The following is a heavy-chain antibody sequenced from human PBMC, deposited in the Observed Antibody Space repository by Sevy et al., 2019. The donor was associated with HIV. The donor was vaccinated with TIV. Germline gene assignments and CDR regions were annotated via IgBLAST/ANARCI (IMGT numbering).Heavy chain of an antibody. V-gene: IGHV4-59*01. Sequence: SETLSLTCTVSGASISAYYRSWIRQPPGKPLEYIGYIYYTGSTNYNPALKSRVTISVDTSKNQFSLKLNSVTAADTAVYFGARAPPVRGGDDSVNWFDPWGQGTLVTVSS. CDR2: IYYTGST. CDR3: ARAPPVRGGDDSVNWFDP. J-gene: IGHJ5*02. CDR1: GASISAYY. D-gene: IGHD5-12*01.